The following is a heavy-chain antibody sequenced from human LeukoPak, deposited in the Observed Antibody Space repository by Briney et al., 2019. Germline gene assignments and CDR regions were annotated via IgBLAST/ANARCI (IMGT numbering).Heavy chain of an antibody. CDR2: IYYSGST. CDR1: GGSISSYY. J-gene: IGHJ4*02. V-gene: IGHV4-59*01. D-gene: IGHD3-10*01. Sequence: SETLSPTCTVSGGSISSYYWSWIRQPPGKGLEWIGYIYYSGSTNYNPSLKSRVTISVDTSKNQFSLKLSSVTAADTAVYYCAGDYYGSGRSPYWGQGTLVTVSS. CDR3: AGDYYGSGRSPY.